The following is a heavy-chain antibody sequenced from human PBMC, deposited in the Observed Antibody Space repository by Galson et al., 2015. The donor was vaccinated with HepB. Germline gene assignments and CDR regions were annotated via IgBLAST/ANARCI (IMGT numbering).Heavy chain of an antibody. CDR1: GFTFSSHG. CDR3: AKDLRYYDSSGYMGLY. Sequence: SLRLSCAASGFTFSSHGMHWVRQAPGKGLEWVAVISYDGSNKYYADSVKGRFTISRDNSKNTLYLQMNSLRAEDTAVYYCAKDLRYYDSSGYMGLYWGQGTLVTVSS. D-gene: IGHD3-22*01. CDR2: ISYDGSNK. V-gene: IGHV3-30*18. J-gene: IGHJ4*02.